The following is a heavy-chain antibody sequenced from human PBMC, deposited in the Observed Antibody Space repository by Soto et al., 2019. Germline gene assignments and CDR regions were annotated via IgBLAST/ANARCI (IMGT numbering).Heavy chain of an antibody. J-gene: IGHJ5*02. V-gene: IGHV3-74*01. Sequence: PGGSLRLSCAASGFTISTHWMHWVRQAPGKGLVWVSRINSDESSTSYVDSVKGRFTISRDNAKNTLYLQMNSLRAEDTAVYYCARGIAVAGTGWFDPWGQGTLVTVSS. D-gene: IGHD6-19*01. CDR1: GFTISTHW. CDR2: INSDESST. CDR3: ARGIAVAGTGWFDP.